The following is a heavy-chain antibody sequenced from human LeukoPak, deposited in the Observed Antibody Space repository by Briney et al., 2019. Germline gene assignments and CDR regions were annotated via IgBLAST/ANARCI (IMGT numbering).Heavy chain of an antibody. CDR1: GGSISSDDHY. CDR2: ITYSGST. V-gene: IGHV4-30-4*01. D-gene: IGHD5-12*01. Sequence: SQTLSLTCTVSGGSISSDDHYWSWIRQPPGKGLEWIGHITYSGSTDYSPSLRSRVTMSVDTSKNQFSLKLNSVTAAETAMYFCARGGVGGYDYFDSWGQGTLVAVPS. J-gene: IGHJ4*02. CDR3: ARGGVGGYDYFDS.